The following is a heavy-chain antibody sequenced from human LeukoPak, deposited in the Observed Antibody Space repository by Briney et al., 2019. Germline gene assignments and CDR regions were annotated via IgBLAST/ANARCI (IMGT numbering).Heavy chain of an antibody. J-gene: IGHJ4*02. D-gene: IGHD7-27*01. Sequence: GGSLRLSCVASGFTFTGYSINWVRQAPGKGLEWVSYISRDSSNIYYADSVKGRFTISRDNAENSLYLQVNSLRDEDTAVYYCARESYWGSGLKGFDSWGQGTLVTVSS. V-gene: IGHV3-48*02. CDR3: ARESYWGSGLKGFDS. CDR1: GFTFTGYS. CDR2: ISRDSSNI.